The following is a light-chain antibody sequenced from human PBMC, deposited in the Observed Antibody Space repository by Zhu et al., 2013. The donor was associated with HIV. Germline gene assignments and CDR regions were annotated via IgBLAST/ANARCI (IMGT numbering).Light chain of an antibody. V-gene: IGKV1-6*01. Sequence: AIQMTQSPSSLSASVGDRVIITCRASQGIRNDLGWYQQKPGKAPRLLIYAASSLQSGVPSRFSGSGSGTDFTLTISSLQPADFATYYCLQQFNYPWTFGQGTKVEIK. CDR3: LQQFNYPWT. J-gene: IGKJ1*01. CDR2: AAS. CDR1: QGIRND.